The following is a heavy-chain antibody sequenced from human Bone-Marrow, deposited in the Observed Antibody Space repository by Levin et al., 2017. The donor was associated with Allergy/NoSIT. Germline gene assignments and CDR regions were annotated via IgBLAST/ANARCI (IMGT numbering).Heavy chain of an antibody. CDR2: IYWDDDK. D-gene: IGHD1-1*01. J-gene: IGHJ6*03. CDR3: AHSSLENGTCARNYYYYMDV. V-gene: IGHV2-5*02. Sequence: SGPTLVKPTQTLTLTCTFSGFSLSTSGVGVGWIRQPPGKALEWLALIYWDDDKRYSPSLKSRLTITKDTSKNQVVLTMTNMDPVDTATYYCAHSSLENGTCARNYYYYMDVWGKGTTVTVSS. CDR1: GFSLSTSGVG.